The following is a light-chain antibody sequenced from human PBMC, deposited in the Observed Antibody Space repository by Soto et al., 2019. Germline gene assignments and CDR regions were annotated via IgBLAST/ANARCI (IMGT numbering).Light chain of an antibody. CDR1: SSDVGSYNL. CDR3: CSYAGSSTPYV. J-gene: IGLJ1*01. V-gene: IGLV2-23*01. Sequence: QSALTQPASVSGSPGQSINISCTGTSSDVGSYNLVSWYQQHPGKAPKLMIYEGSKWPSGVSNRFSGSKSGNTASLTISGLQAEDEADYYCCSYAGSSTPYVFGTGTKLTVL. CDR2: EGS.